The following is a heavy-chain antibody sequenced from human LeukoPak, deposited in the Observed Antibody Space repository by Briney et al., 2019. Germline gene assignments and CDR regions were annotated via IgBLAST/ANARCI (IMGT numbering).Heavy chain of an antibody. J-gene: IGHJ4*02. Sequence: SETLSLTCTVSGGSISSYYWSWIRQPPGKGLEWIGYIYYSGSTNYNPSLKSRVTISVDTSENQFSLKLSSVTAADTAVYYCAATDGYNTFDYWGQGTLVTVSS. CDR1: GGSISSYY. D-gene: IGHD5-24*01. V-gene: IGHV4-59*01. CDR3: AATDGYNTFDY. CDR2: IYYSGST.